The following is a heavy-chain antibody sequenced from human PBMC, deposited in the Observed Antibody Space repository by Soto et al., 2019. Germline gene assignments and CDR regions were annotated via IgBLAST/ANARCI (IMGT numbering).Heavy chain of an antibody. CDR2: IYYSGST. D-gene: IGHD6-13*01. CDR1: GGSISSYY. CDR3: ARVSAAANYYYYGMDV. J-gene: IGHJ6*02. V-gene: IGHV4-59*01. Sequence: LSLTCTVSGGSISSYYWSWIRQPPGKGLEWIGYIYYSGSTNYNPSLKSRVTISVDTSKNQFSLKLSSVTAADTAVYYCARVSAAANYYYYGMDVWGQGTTVTVSS.